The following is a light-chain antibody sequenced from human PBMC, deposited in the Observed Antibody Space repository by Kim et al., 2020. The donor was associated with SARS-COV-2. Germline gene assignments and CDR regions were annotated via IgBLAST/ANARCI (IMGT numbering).Light chain of an antibody. CDR1: QSVATN. CDR3: QQRNAWPLT. Sequence: LSPGERATLSCRASQSVATNLAWYQQKLGQAPSLLIDAASNRATGIPARFSGSGSGTDFTLTISSLEPEDFAVYYCQQRNAWPLTFGGGTKVYIK. J-gene: IGKJ4*01. V-gene: IGKV3-11*01. CDR2: AAS.